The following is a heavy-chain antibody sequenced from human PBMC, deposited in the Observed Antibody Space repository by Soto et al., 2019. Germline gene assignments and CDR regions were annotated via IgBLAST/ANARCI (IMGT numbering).Heavy chain of an antibody. CDR3: AKDRLDHNSVWDPFDI. Sequence: DAQLLESGGGLVQPGGSLRLSCAASRFTFSMFAMSWVRQAPGKGLEWVSSIGGTGDDTYYADSVKGRFTISRDNSKEILFLEMNSLRVEDTPMYYCAKDRLDHNSVWDPFDIWGQGTMVTVSS. CDR1: RFTFSMFA. D-gene: IGHD1-1*01. CDR2: IGGTGDDT. J-gene: IGHJ3*02. V-gene: IGHV3-23*01.